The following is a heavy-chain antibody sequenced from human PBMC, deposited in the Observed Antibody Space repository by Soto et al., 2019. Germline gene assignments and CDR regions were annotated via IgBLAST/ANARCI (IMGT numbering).Heavy chain of an antibody. J-gene: IGHJ6*02. D-gene: IGHD3-16*01. Sequence: QVQLVQSGAEVKKPGASVKVSCKASGYTFTGYYMHWVRQAPGQGLEWMGWINPNSGGTNYAQKVQGWVTMTRDTSISTAYMELSRLRSDDTAVYYCARGRGDYGWGSYGMDVWGQRTTVTVSS. CDR2: INPNSGGT. CDR3: ARGRGDYGWGSYGMDV. CDR1: GYTFTGYY. V-gene: IGHV1-2*04.